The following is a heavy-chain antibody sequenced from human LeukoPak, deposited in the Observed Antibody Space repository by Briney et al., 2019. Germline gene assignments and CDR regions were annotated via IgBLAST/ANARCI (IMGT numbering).Heavy chain of an antibody. D-gene: IGHD1-26*01. CDR2: IYYSGST. V-gene: IGHV4-31*03. Sequence: SETPSLTCTVSGGSISSGGYYWSWIRQHPGKGLEWIGYIYYSGSTYYNPSLKSRVTISVDTSKNQFSLKLSSVTAADTAVYYCARGTKGAAHYYYYYMDVWGKGTTVTVSS. CDR1: GGSISSGGYY. J-gene: IGHJ6*03. CDR3: ARGTKGAAHYYYYYMDV.